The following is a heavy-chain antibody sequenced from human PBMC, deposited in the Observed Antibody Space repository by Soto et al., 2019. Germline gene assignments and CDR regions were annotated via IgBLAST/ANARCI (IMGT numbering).Heavy chain of an antibody. CDR3: ARGYYDFWSGTNWFDP. Sequence: GGALRLSCADSGFTFSSYEMNWVRQAPGKGLEWASYISSSGSTIYYADSVKGRFTISRDNAKNSLYLQMNSLRAEDTAVYYCARGYYDFWSGTNWFDPWGQGTLVTVYS. CDR1: GFTFSSYE. V-gene: IGHV3-48*03. J-gene: IGHJ5*02. D-gene: IGHD3-3*01. CDR2: ISSSGSTI.